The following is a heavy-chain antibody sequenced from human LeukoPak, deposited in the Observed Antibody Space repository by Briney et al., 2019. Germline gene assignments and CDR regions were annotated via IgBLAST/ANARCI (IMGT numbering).Heavy chain of an antibody. CDR2: IYRSGRT. Sequence: AGSLTLSCAASGFTVSTNYVSWVWQAQGTGLELESVIYRSGRTYYADSVKGRFTISRDNSKNTLYLQMNRLRAEDTAVYYCARDSGHDAFDIWGQGTMVTVSS. CDR1: GFTVSTNY. CDR3: ARDSGHDAFDI. J-gene: IGHJ3*02. V-gene: IGHV3-53*01.